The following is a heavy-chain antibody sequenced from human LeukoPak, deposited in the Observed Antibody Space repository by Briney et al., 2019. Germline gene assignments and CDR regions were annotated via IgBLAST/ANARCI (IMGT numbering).Heavy chain of an antibody. Sequence: PGGSLRLSCAASGFTFSSYWMSWVRQAPGKGLEWVANIKQDGSEKYYVDSVRGRFTISRDNAKNSLHLQMNSLRAEDTAVYYCAGRITIFGVVIWGQGTLVTVSS. CDR2: IKQDGSEK. V-gene: IGHV3-7*01. CDR1: GFTFSSYW. CDR3: AGRITIFGVVI. D-gene: IGHD3-3*01. J-gene: IGHJ4*02.